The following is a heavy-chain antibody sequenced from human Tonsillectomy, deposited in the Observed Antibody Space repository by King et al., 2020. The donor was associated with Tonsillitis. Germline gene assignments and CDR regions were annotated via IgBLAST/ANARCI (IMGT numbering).Heavy chain of an antibody. D-gene: IGHD2/OR15-2a*01. CDR2: INPSGTGT. CDR1: GYSFTNYY. CDR3: ARQGGSFRHFDL. V-gene: IGHV1-46*01. J-gene: IGHJ2*01. Sequence: QLVQSGAEVKEPGASLKVSCKASGYSFTNYYMHWVRQAPGQRLEWMGLINPSGTGTGYAQNFQGRITMTRHMSTSTDYMELSSLRCDDTAVYYCARQGGSFRHFDLWGRGTLVTVSS.